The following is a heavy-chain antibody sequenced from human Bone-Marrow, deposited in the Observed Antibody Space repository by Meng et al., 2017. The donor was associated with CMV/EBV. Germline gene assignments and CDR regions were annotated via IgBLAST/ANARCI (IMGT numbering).Heavy chain of an antibody. CDR1: GGTFSSYA. V-gene: IGHV1-18*01. J-gene: IGHJ5*02. D-gene: IGHD3-3*01. Sequence: ASVKVSCKASGGTFSSYAISWVRQAPGQGLEWMGWISAYNGNTNYAQKLQGRVTMTTDTSTSTAYMELRSLRSDDTAVYYCARVPEGDFWSGYGWFDPWGQGPRVTGSS. CDR2: ISAYNGNT. CDR3: ARVPEGDFWSGYGWFDP.